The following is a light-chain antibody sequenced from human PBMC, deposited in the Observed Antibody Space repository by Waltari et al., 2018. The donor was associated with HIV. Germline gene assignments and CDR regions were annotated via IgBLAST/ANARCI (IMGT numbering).Light chain of an antibody. CDR1: SSAVGGYNY. CDR2: EVS. CDR3: SSYTSSSTRL. J-gene: IGLJ2*01. V-gene: IGLV2-14*01. Sequence: QSALTQPASVSGSPGQSITISCTGTSSAVGGYNYVSWYQQHPGKAPKLMIYEVSNRPSGVSDRFSGSKSGNTASLTISGLQAEDEADYYCSSYTSSSTRLFGGGTKLTVL.